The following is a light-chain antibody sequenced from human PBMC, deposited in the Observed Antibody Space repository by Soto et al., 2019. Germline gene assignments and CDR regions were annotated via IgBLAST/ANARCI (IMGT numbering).Light chain of an antibody. Sequence: DIQMTQSPATLSASVGDRVTISCRASQTISTFLNWYQQKPGTAPRLLIYRASSVQSGVPPRFSGSGSGRDFTLTISSLRPEDIATYFCQQCYISPPWTFGQGTKVDIK. CDR3: QQCYISPPWT. CDR1: QTISTF. CDR2: RAS. J-gene: IGKJ1*01. V-gene: IGKV1-39*01.